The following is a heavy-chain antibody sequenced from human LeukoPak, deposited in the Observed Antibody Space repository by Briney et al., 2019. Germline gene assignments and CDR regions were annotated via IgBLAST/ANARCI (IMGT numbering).Heavy chain of an antibody. J-gene: IGHJ5*02. CDR2: IYYSGST. D-gene: IGHD7-27*01. V-gene: IGHV4-31*03. CDR3: ARELGMPPLFDP. Sequence: SETLSLTCTVSVGSISSGGYYWSWIRQHPGKGLEWIGYIYYSGSTYYNPSLKSRVTISVDTSKNQFSLKLSSVTAADTAVYYCARELGMPPLFDPWGQGTLVTVSS. CDR1: VGSISSGGYY.